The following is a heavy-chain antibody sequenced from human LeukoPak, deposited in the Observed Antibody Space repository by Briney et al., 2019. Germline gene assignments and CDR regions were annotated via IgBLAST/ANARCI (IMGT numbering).Heavy chain of an antibody. CDR2: INHSGST. J-gene: IGHJ6*03. D-gene: IGHD4-23*01. CDR3: ARGLRWYYYYMDV. Sequence: SETLSLTCAVYGGSFSGYYWSWIRQPPGKGLEWTGEINHSGSTNYNPSLKSRVTISVDTSKNQFSLKLSSVTAADTAVYYCARGLRWYYYYMDVWGKGTTVTVSS. V-gene: IGHV4-34*01. CDR1: GGSFSGYY.